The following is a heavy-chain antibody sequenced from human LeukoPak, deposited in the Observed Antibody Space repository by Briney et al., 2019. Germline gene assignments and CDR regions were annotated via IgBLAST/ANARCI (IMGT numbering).Heavy chain of an antibody. CDR2: IYYSGST. CDR3: ARGHHFDY. Sequence: PSETLSLTCTVSGGSLSSGDYYWGWVRQPPGTGLEWVGYIYYSGSTYDNPSLKSRVTISVDTSKHQFSLKLSSVTAADTAVYYCARGHHFDYWGQGTLVTVSS. J-gene: IGHJ4*02. V-gene: IGHV4-30-4*08. CDR1: GGSLSSGDYY.